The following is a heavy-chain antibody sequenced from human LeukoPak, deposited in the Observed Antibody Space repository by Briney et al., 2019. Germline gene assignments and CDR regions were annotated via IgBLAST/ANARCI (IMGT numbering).Heavy chain of an antibody. V-gene: IGHV3-53*01. CDR2: LYSDGST. D-gene: IGHD2/OR15-2a*01. J-gene: IGHJ4*02. CDR1: GFSVSSNY. CDR3: ARDSSSFPNYFDY. Sequence: GGSLRLSCVASGFSVSSNYMSWVRQAPGKGLGWASLLYSDGSTFYADSVKGRFTISRDNSKDTLYLQMNRLRAEDTAVYYCARDSSSFPNYFDYWGQGTLVTVSS.